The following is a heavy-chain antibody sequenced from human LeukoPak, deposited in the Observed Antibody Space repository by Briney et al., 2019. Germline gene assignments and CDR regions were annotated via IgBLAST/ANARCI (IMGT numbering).Heavy chain of an antibody. D-gene: IGHD2-2*01. V-gene: IGHV1-2*02. CDR1: GYTFTGYY. J-gene: IGHJ3*02. CDR2: INPNSGGT. CDR3: ARVDIVVVPAAILPSDAFDI. Sequence: ASVKVSCKASGYTFTGYYMHWVRQAPGQGLEWMGWINPNSGGTNYAQKFQGRVTMTRDTSISTAYMELSRLRSDDTAVYYCARVDIVVVPAAILPSDAFDIWGQGTMVTVSS.